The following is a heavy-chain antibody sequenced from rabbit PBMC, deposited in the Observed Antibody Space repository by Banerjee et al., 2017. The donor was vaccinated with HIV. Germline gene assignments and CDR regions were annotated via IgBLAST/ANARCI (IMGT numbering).Heavy chain of an antibody. CDR1: GIDFSSYG. D-gene: IGHD6-1*01. V-gene: IGHV1S47*01. Sequence: QEQLVESGGGLVTLGGSLKLSCKASGIDFSSYGISWVRQAPGKGLEWIAYIYPDYGSTDYASWVNGRFTISLDNAQNTVFLQMTSLTAADTATYFCATIYAGYAGYGYAGLWGQGTLVTVS. CDR2: IYPDYGST. J-gene: IGHJ3*01. CDR3: ATIYAGYAGYGYAGL.